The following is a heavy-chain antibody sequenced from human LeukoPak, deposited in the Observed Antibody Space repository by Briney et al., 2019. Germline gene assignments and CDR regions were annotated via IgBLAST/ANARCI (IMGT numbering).Heavy chain of an antibody. CDR1: GGSISSGGYS. CDR2: INHSGST. J-gene: IGHJ4*02. V-gene: IGHV4-30-2*01. CDR3: ARRTSSGKKKGDPRYFDY. Sequence: PSETLSLTCAVSGGSISSGGYSWSWIRQPPGQGLEWIGYINHSGSTNYNPSLKSRVTISVDTSKNQFSLKLSSVTAADTAVYYCARRTSSGKKKGDPRYFDYWGQGTLVTVSS. D-gene: IGHD6-19*01.